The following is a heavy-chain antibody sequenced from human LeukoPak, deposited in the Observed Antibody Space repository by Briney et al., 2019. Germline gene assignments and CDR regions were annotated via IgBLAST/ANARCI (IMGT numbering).Heavy chain of an antibody. CDR1: GGTFSNYA. J-gene: IGHJ5*02. CDR2: IIPVFGTA. CDR3: ARDGGEATTLDTYNWFDP. D-gene: IGHD1-26*01. V-gene: IGHV1-69*13. Sequence: SVKVSCKASGGTFSNYAISWVRQAPGQGLEWMGGIIPVFGTANYAQKFRGRVTITADESTSTAYMELSSLRSEDTVVYYCARDGGEATTLDTYNWFDPWGQGALVTVSS.